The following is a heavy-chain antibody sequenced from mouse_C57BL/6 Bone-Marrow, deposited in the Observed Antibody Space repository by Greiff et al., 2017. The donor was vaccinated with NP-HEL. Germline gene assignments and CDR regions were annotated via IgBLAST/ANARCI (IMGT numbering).Heavy chain of an antibody. CDR1: GYTFTSYW. D-gene: IGHD1-1*01. Sequence: QVQLQQPGAELVKPGASVKLSCKASGYTFTSYWMHWVKQRPGQGLEWIGMIPPNSGSTNYNEKFKSKATLTVDKSSSTAYMQLSSLTSEDAAVYYGARDGSSPYYAWDYWGQGTSVTVSS. CDR3: ARDGSSPYYAWDY. CDR2: IPPNSGST. V-gene: IGHV1-64*01. J-gene: IGHJ4*01.